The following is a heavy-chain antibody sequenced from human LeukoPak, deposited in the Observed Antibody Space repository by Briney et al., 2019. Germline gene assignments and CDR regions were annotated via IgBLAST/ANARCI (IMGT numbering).Heavy chain of an antibody. CDR3: ARVSPVGSLYAFDI. CDR2: IYTSGST. CDR1: GGSISSYY. J-gene: IGHJ3*02. Sequence: PSETLSLTCTVSGGSISSYYWSWIRQPAGKGLEWIGRIYTSGSTNYNPSLKSRVTMSVDTSKNQFSLKLSSVTAADTAVYYCARVSPVGSLYAFDIWGQGTMVTVSS. V-gene: IGHV4-4*07. D-gene: IGHD3-10*01.